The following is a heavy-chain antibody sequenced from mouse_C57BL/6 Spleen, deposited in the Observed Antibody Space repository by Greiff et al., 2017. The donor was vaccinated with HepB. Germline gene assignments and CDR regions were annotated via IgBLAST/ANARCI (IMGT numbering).Heavy chain of an antibody. D-gene: IGHD1-1*01. CDR3: ARGGITTVVAYYAMDY. V-gene: IGHV3-6*01. CDR1: GYSITSGYY. CDR2: KSYDGSN. J-gene: IGHJ4*01. Sequence: DVKLVESGPGLVKPSQSLSLTCSVTGYSITSGYYWNWIRQFPGNKLEWMGYKSYDGSNNYNPSLKNRISITRDTSKNQFFLKLNSVTTEDTATYYCARGGITTVVAYYAMDYWGQGTSVTVSS.